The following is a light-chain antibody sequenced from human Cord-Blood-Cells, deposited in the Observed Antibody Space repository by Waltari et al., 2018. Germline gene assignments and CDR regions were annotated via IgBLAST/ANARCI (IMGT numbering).Light chain of an antibody. Sequence: DIHMTQSPSSLSASVGARVTITCRASQSISSYLNWYQQKPGKAPKLLIYAASSLQSGVPSRFSCSGSGTDFTLIISSLQPEDFATYYCQQSYSTPLTFGGGTKVEIK. CDR3: QQSYSTPLT. J-gene: IGKJ4*01. V-gene: IGKV1-39*01. CDR1: QSISSY. CDR2: AAS.